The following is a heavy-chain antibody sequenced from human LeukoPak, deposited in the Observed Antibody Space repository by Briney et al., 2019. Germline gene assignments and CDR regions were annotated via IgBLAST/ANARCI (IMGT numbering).Heavy chain of an antibody. CDR2: ISYSGIT. V-gene: IGHV4-59*08. CDR1: GGSISSDF. J-gene: IGHJ5*02. Sequence: SETLSLTCTVSGGSISSDFWSWIRQPPGKGLEWIGYISYSGITNYNPSLKSRVTISVDTSKNQFSLRLRSVPAADTAVYFCAGDIAAVNIPGSRLDPWGLGTLVTVSS. D-gene: IGHD6-13*01. CDR3: AGDIAAVNIPGSRLDP.